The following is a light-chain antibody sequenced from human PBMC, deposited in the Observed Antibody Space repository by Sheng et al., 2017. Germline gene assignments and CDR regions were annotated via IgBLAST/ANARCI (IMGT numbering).Light chain of an antibody. V-gene: IGKV1-8*01. Sequence: AIRMTQSPSSFSASTGDRVTISCRASQDIGNYLAWYQQKSGKAPELLIYAASTLQSGVSSRFSGSGSGTDFTLTISGLQSGDFATYYCQQYDSYPPTFGQGTKIEI. J-gene: IGKJ1*01. CDR3: QQYDSYPPT. CDR1: QDIGNY. CDR2: AAS.